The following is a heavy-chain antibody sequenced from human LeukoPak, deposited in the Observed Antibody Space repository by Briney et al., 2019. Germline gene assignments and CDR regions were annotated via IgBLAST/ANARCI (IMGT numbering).Heavy chain of an antibody. D-gene: IGHD3-3*01. CDR3: ARHDRRITIFGVVNRFDP. CDR2: IYPGDSDT. V-gene: IGHV5-51*01. Sequence: GESLKISCKGSGYSFTSYWIGWVRQMPGKGLEWMGIIYPGDSDTRYSPSFQGQVTISADKSISTAYLQWSSLKASDTAMYYCARHDRRITIFGVVNRFDPWGQGTLVTVSS. CDR1: GYSFTSYW. J-gene: IGHJ5*02.